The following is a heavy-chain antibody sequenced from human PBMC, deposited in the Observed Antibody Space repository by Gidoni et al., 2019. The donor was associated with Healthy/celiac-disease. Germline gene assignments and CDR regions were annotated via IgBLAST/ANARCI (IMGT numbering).Heavy chain of an antibody. J-gene: IGHJ4*02. Sequence: EVQLLESGGGLVQPGGSLSLSCAASGFTFSSYAMSWVRQAPGKGLEWVSAMSGSGGSTYYADSVKGRFTISRDNSKNTLYLQMNSLRAEDTAVYYCAKGRAVALHFDYWGQGTLVTVSS. D-gene: IGHD6-19*01. CDR3: AKGRAVALHFDY. CDR2: MSGSGGST. CDR1: GFTFSSYA. V-gene: IGHV3-23*01.